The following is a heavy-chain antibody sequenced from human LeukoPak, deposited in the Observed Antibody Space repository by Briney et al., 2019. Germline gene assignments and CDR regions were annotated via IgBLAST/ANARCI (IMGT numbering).Heavy chain of an antibody. J-gene: IGHJ4*02. Sequence: GSLRLSCATSGFTFSSYDMHWVRQAPGKGLEWVALIWYDGSNKYYADSVKGRFTISRDNSRNTLYLQMNSLRAEDTAVYYCARDRSGTFDYWGQGTLVTVSS. CDR1: GFTFSSYD. CDR2: IWYDGSNK. D-gene: IGHD2-15*01. V-gene: IGHV3-33*01. CDR3: ARDRSGTFDY.